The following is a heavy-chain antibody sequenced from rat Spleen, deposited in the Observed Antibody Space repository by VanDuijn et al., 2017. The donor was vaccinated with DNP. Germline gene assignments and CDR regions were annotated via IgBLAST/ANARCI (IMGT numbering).Heavy chain of an antibody. CDR2: ITTGGGST. D-gene: IGHD3-3*01. V-gene: IGHV5-27*01. CDR1: GFTFSNYG. Sequence: EVQLVESGGGLVQPGRSLKLSCAASGFTFSNYGMAWVRQAPKRGLEWVATITTGGGSTYYRDTVKGRFTISRDDAKSTLHLQMDSLRSEDTATYYCTTDEYSAPFAYWGQGVMVTVSS. CDR3: TTDEYSAPFAY. J-gene: IGHJ2*01.